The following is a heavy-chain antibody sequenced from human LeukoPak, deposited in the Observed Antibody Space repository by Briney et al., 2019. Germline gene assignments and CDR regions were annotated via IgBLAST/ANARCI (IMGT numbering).Heavy chain of an antibody. Sequence: KPSETLSLTCGVSGYSISSGYYWGWIRQPPGKGLEWIGSIYHSGSTYYHPSLKSRVTISVDTSKNQFSLRLSSVTAADTAVYYCARVGGPFDIRGQGPMVTVSS. CDR1: GYSISSGYY. J-gene: IGHJ3*02. CDR2: IYHSGST. D-gene: IGHD3-16*01. CDR3: ARVGGPFDI. V-gene: IGHV4-38-2*01.